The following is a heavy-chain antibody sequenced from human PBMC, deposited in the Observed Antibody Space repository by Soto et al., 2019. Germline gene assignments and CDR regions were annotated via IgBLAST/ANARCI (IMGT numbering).Heavy chain of an antibody. J-gene: IGHJ6*02. V-gene: IGHV3-30*18. D-gene: IGHD3-10*01. CDR1: GFTFSSYG. CDR2: ISYDGSNK. CDR3: AKDRSEGFGEFYGMDV. Sequence: QVQLVESGGGVVQPGRSLRLSCAASGFTFSSYGMHWVRQAPGKGLEWVAVISYDGSNKYYADSVKGRFTISRDNSKNTLYLQMNSLRAEDTAVYYCAKDRSEGFGEFYGMDVWGQGTTVTVSS.